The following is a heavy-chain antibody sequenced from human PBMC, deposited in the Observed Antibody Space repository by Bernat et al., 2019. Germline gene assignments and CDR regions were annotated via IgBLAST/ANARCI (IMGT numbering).Heavy chain of an antibody. CDR3: ARVESPKNRKLNGGWFDP. CDR1: GGSISSGGYY. CDR2: IYYSGST. Sequence: QVQLQESGPGLVKPSQTLSLTCTVSGGSISSGGYYWSWIRQHPGKGLEWIGHIYYSGSTYYNPSLKSRVTISVDTSKNQFSLKLSSVTAADTAVYYCARVESPKNRKLNGGWFDPWGQGTLVTVSS. V-gene: IGHV4-31*03. D-gene: IGHD1-14*01. J-gene: IGHJ5*02.